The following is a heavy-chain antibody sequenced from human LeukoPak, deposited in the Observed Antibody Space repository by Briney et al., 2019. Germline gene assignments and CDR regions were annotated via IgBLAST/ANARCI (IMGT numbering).Heavy chain of an antibody. CDR1: GFTFSTYG. V-gene: IGHV3-21*01. Sequence: PGGSLRLSCAVSGFTFSTYGMNWVRQAPGKGLEWVSSISSGSRSIYYADSVKGRFTISRDNAKNSLYLQTNSLRAEDTAVYYCARDNYDYGDYYLDYWGQGTLVTVSS. J-gene: IGHJ4*02. CDR2: ISSGSRSI. CDR3: ARDNYDYGDYYLDY. D-gene: IGHD4-17*01.